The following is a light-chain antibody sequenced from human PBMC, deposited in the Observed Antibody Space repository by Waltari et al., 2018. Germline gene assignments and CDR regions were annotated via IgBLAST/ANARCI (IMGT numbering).Light chain of an antibody. CDR3: QQYNNWPLT. J-gene: IGKJ4*01. V-gene: IGKV3-15*01. CDR1: QRVGGD. CDR2: GTI. Sequence: EVVMTQSPATLSVSPGESATLSCGASQRVGGDLAWYQQKPGQAPRPLIYGTITRPTGVSARFSGSGSGTEFTLTISRLQSEDFAVYYCQQYNNWPLTFGGGTKVEI.